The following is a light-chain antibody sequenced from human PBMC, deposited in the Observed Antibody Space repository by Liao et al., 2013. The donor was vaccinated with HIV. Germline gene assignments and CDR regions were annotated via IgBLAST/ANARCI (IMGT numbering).Light chain of an antibody. CDR2: YDS. CDR1: NIGSKS. CDR3: QTWDSNSYV. Sequence: SYVLTQPPSVSVAPGKTARITCGGNNIGSKSVHWYQQKPGQAPVLVIYYDSDRPSGIPERFSGSYSGNTSTLTISETQAMDEADYYCQTWDSNSYVFGSGTKVTVL. V-gene: IGLV3-21*01. J-gene: IGLJ1*01.